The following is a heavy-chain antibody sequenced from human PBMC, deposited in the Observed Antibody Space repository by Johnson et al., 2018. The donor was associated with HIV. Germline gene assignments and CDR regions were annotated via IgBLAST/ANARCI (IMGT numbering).Heavy chain of an antibody. CDR3: ARGKLPAALRRGDAFDI. CDR2: INWDGGST. V-gene: IGHV3-20*04. Sequence: VQLVESGVGVVRPGGSLRFSCAASGFIFDDYGMNWVRQAPGKGLEWVSGINWDGGSTGYADSVKGRFTISRDNAKNCLYLQMNSLRVEDTALYYCARGKLPAALRRGDAFDIWGQGTMVTVSS. CDR1: GFIFDDYG. D-gene: IGHD2-2*01. J-gene: IGHJ3*02.